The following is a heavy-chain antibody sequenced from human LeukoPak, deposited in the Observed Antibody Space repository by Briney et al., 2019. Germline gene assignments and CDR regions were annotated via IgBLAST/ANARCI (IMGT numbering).Heavy chain of an antibody. J-gene: IGHJ3*02. Sequence: ASVKVSCKASGYTFTGYYMHWVRQAPGQGLEWMGRINPNSGGTNYAQKFQGRVTMTRDTSISTAYMELSRLRSDDTAVYYCARDRVYGYYYDSSGYSVYAFDIWGQGTMDTVSS. CDR2: INPNSGGT. CDR1: GYTFTGYY. V-gene: IGHV1-2*06. CDR3: ARDRVYGYYYDSSGYSVYAFDI. D-gene: IGHD3-22*01.